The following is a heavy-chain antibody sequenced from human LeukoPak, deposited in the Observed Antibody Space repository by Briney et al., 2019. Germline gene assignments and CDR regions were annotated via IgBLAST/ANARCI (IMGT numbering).Heavy chain of an antibody. CDR1: GGTFSSYA. J-gene: IGHJ4*02. Sequence: GASVKVSCKASGGTFSSYAISWVRQAPGQGPEWMGGIIPIFGTANYAQKFQGRVTITADKSTSTAYMELSSLRSEDTAVYYCATLHTTMGGYFDYWGQGTLVTVSS. D-gene: IGHD3-10*01. V-gene: IGHV1-69*06. CDR2: IIPIFGTA. CDR3: ATLHTTMGGYFDY.